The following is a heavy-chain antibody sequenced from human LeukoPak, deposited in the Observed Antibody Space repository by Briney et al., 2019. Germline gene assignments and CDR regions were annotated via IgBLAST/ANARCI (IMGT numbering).Heavy chain of an antibody. Sequence: GGSLRLSCAASGFTFSSYWMSWVRQAPGKGLEWVANIKQDGSGKYYVDPVKGRFTISRDNAKNSLYLQMNSLRAEDTAVYYCARDYGDYEGYFDYWGQGTLVTVSS. CDR3: ARDYGDYEGYFDY. CDR2: IKQDGSGK. J-gene: IGHJ4*02. CDR1: GFTFSSYW. D-gene: IGHD4-17*01. V-gene: IGHV3-7*01.